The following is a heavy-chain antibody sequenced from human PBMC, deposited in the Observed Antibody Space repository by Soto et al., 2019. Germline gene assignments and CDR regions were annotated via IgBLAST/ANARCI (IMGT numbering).Heavy chain of an antibody. Sequence: AASVKVSCKASGGTFSSYAISWVRQAPGQGLEWMGGIIPIFGTANYAQKFQGRVTITADESTSTAYMELSSLRSEDTAVYYCAALAAAGIRGSAFDIWGQGTMVTVSS. V-gene: IGHV1-69*13. CDR3: AALAAAGIRGSAFDI. CDR1: GGTFSSYA. CDR2: IIPIFGTA. J-gene: IGHJ3*02. D-gene: IGHD6-13*01.